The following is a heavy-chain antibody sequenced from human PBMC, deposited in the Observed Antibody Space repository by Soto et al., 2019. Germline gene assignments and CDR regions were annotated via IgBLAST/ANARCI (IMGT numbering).Heavy chain of an antibody. D-gene: IGHD1-1*01. CDR2: INAGSGNT. J-gene: IGHJ5*02. CDR3: ARSGNNYNWFDP. V-gene: IGHV1-3*01. CDR1: GYTFTNYA. Sequence: ASVKVSCKASGYTFTNYARHWVRQAPGQSFESLGWINAGSGNTEYSQKFQGRVTITRDTSASTAYMELSSLKSEDTAVYYCARSGNNYNWFDPWGQGTLVTVSS.